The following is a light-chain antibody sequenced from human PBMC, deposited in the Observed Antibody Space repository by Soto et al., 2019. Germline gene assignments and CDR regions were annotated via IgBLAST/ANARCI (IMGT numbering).Light chain of an antibody. Sequence: DIQMPPFPSSLSVSVGDRVTITCRASQSISSYLHWYTQKPGKAPKLLIYAASNLQSGVPSRFSASGSGTDVTLTLNSLQPEEWATYYCQQGYSTPWTCGQGNKVDIK. CDR3: QQGYSTPWT. J-gene: IGKJ1*01. CDR1: QSISSY. V-gene: IGKV1-39*01. CDR2: AAS.